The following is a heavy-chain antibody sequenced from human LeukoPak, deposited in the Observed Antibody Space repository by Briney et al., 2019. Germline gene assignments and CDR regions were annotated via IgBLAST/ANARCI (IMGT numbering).Heavy chain of an antibody. Sequence: GGSLRLSCAASGSTFSSYEMNWVRQAPGKGLEWVSYISSSGSTIYYADSVKGRFTISRDNAKNSLYLQMNSLRAEDTAVYYPMFLREINLLRRWSNALDIWGQGTMVTVSS. J-gene: IGHJ3*02. CDR2: ISSSGSTI. CDR1: GSTFSSYE. D-gene: IGHD4-23*01. CDR3: MFLREINLLRRWSNALDI. V-gene: IGHV3-48*03.